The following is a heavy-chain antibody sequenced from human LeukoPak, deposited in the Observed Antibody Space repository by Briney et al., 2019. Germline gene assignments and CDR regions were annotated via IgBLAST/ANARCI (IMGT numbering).Heavy chain of an antibody. V-gene: IGHV3-7*01. Sequence: GGSLRLSCAASGFTFSTYWMSWVRQAPGKGLEWVANIKQDGSEKYYVDSVKGRFTISRDNAKNSLYLQMNSLRAEDTAVYYCARAGYIAARPWYFGLWGRGTLVTVSS. CDR2: IKQDGSEK. D-gene: IGHD6-6*01. CDR3: ARAGYIAARPWYFGL. J-gene: IGHJ2*01. CDR1: GFTFSTYW.